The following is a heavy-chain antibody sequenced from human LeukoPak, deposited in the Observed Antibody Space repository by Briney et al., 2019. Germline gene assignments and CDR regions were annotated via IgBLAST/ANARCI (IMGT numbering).Heavy chain of an antibody. D-gene: IGHD2-8*02. CDR2: ISAYNGNT. J-gene: IGHJ3*02. CDR3: ARESTGSSREVRAFDI. V-gene: IGHV1-18*01. CDR1: GYTFTSYG. Sequence: ASVKVSCKASGYTFTSYGISWVRQAPGQGLEWMGWISAYNGNTNYAQKLQGRVTMTTDTSTSTAYMELRSLKSDDTPVYYSARESTGSSREVRAFDISGQGTMLTVSS.